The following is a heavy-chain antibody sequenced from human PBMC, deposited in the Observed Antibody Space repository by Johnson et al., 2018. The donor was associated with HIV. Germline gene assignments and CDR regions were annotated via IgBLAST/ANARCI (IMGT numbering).Heavy chain of an antibody. CDR2: ISYDGSNK. Sequence: QVQLVESGGDVVQPGRSLRLSCAASGFTFSSYAMHWVRQAPGKGLEWVAVISYDGSNKYYADSVKGRFTISRDNSKNTLYLQMNSLRAEDTAVYYCARDRSTPQPYYYDSSGYRGYSAFDIWGQGTMVTVSS. CDR1: GFTFSSYA. V-gene: IGHV3-30*04. D-gene: IGHD3-22*01. CDR3: ARDRSTPQPYYYDSSGYRGYSAFDI. J-gene: IGHJ3*02.